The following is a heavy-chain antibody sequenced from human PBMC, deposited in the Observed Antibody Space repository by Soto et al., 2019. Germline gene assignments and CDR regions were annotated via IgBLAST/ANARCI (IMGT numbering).Heavy chain of an antibody. CDR3: ARSGGEETLYYYYYYYYMDV. V-gene: IGHV1-18*01. D-gene: IGHD3-22*01. Sequence: GASVKVSCKASGGTFSSYTISWVRQAPGQGLEWMGWTSAYNGNTNYAQKLQGRVTMTTDTSTSTAYMELRSLRSDDTAVYYCARSGGEETLYYYYYYYYMDVWGKGTTVTVSS. J-gene: IGHJ6*03. CDR1: GGTFSSYT. CDR2: TSAYNGNT.